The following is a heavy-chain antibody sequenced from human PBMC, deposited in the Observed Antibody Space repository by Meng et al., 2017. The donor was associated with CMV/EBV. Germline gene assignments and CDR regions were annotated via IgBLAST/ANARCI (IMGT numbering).Heavy chain of an antibody. Sequence: GGSLRLSCAASGFTFSSYAMSWVRQAPGKGLEWVSVIYSGGSSTYYADSVKGRFTISRDNSKNTLYLQMNSLRAEDTAVYYCAKDQEELSYYDFWSATYYGMDAWGQGTTVTVSS. J-gene: IGHJ6*02. D-gene: IGHD3-3*01. V-gene: IGHV3-23*03. CDR3: AKDQEELSYYDFWSATYYGMDA. CDR2: IYSGGSST. CDR1: GFTFSSYA.